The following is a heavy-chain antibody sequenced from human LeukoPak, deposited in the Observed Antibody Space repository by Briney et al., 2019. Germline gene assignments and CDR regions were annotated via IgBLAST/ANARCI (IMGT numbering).Heavy chain of an antibody. Sequence: PSETLSLTCAVYGGSFSGYYWSWIRQPPGKGLEWIGYIYYSGSTYYNPSLKSRVTISVDTSKNQFSLKLSSVTAADTAVYYCAAQTDYDILTGYYEDYWGQGTLVTVSS. V-gene: IGHV4-30-4*01. CDR2: IYYSGST. D-gene: IGHD3-9*01. CDR3: AAQTDYDILTGYYEDY. CDR1: GGSFSGYY. J-gene: IGHJ4*02.